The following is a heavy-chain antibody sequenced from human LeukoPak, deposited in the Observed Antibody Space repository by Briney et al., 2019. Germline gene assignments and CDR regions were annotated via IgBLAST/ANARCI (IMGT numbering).Heavy chain of an antibody. CDR3: VAGSGWRFDY. D-gene: IGHD6-19*01. CDR2: IKKDGSDK. J-gene: IGHJ4*02. Sequence: GGSLRLSCAASGFTFSSYWMTWVRQAPGKGLEWVANIKKDGSDKNYLGSVKGRFTISRDNAKNSLYVQMNSLRVEDTAVYYCVAGSGWRFDYWGQGTLVTVSS. V-gene: IGHV3-7*01. CDR1: GFTFSSYW.